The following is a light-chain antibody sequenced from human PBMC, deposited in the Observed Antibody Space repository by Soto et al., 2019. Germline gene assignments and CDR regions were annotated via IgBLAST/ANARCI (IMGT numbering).Light chain of an antibody. J-gene: IGLJ2*01. Sequence: QSALAQPPSISGSPGQSLTIPCTATSSDIGGYKFVSWYQQHPGKTPKLIIYEDTYRPSGISERFSGSKSGNTASLTISGLQADDEGDYYCATYTATPTLIFGGGTKVTVL. CDR2: EDT. CDR3: ATYTATPTLI. V-gene: IGLV2-14*01. CDR1: SSDIGGYKF.